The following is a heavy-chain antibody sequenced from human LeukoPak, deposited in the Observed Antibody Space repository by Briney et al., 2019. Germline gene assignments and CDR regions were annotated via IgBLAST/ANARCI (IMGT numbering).Heavy chain of an antibody. CDR1: GYTFTSYD. V-gene: IGHV1-8*01. CDR2: MNPNSGNT. Sequence: ASVKVSCNASGYTFTSYDINWVRQATGRGLEWMGWMNPNSGNTGYAQKFQGRVTMTRNTSISTAYMELSSLRSEDTAVYYCARARIGIAVDYWGQGTLVTVSS. J-gene: IGHJ4*02. CDR3: ARARIGIAVDY. D-gene: IGHD6-13*01.